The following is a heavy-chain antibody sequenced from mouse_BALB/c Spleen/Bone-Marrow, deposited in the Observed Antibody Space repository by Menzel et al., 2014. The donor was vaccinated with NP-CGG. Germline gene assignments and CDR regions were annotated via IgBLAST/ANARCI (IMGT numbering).Heavy chain of an antibody. CDR1: GYTFTDYY. CDR2: IYPGSGNT. D-gene: IGHD1-1*01. J-gene: IGHJ4*01. Sequence: VQLQESGAELARPGASVKLSCKASGYTFTDYYINWVKQRTGQGLEWIREIYPGSGNTYYNEKFKGKATLTADKSSSTAYMQLSSLTSEDSAVYFCAKGGYGSSYVRYYAMDYWGQGTSVTVSS. V-gene: IGHV1-77*01. CDR3: AKGGYGSSYVRYYAMDY.